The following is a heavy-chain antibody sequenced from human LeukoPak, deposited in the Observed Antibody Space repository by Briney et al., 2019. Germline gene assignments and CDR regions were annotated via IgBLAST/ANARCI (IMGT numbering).Heavy chain of an antibody. CDR3: ARGYCSGGSCYSEVRFDP. CDR1: GYTFTSYG. J-gene: IGHJ5*02. V-gene: IGHV1-18*01. Sequence: ASVKVSCKASGYTFTSYGISWVRQAPGKGLEWMGWISAYNGNTNYAQKLQGRVTMTTDTSTSTAYMELRSLRSDDTAVYYCARGYCSGGSCYSEVRFDPWGQGTLVTVSS. D-gene: IGHD2-15*01. CDR2: ISAYNGNT.